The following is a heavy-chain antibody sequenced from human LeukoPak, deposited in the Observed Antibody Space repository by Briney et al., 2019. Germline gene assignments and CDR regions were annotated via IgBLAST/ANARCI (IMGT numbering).Heavy chain of an antibody. CDR3: ARQGYYYGSGSYYNAFDI. D-gene: IGHD3-10*01. CDR1: GYSFTSYW. V-gene: IGHV5-51*01. CDR2: IYPGDSDT. Sequence: GESLKISCKGSGYSFTSYWIGWVRQMPGKGLEWMGIIYPGDSDTRYSPSFQGQVTISADKSISTAYLQWSSLKASDTAMYYCARQGYYYGSGSYYNAFDIWGQGKMVTVSS. J-gene: IGHJ3*02.